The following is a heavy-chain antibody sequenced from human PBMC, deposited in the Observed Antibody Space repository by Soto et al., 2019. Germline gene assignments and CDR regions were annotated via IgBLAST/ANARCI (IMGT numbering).Heavy chain of an antibody. CDR3: ARAPRVNYGYPSYFDY. J-gene: IGHJ4*02. V-gene: IGHV4-59*01. D-gene: IGHD3-10*01. Sequence: QVQLQESGPGLVKPSETLSLTCTVSGGSISSYYWSWIRQPPGKGREWIGYIYYSGSTNYNPSLKSRVTISVDTSKNQFSLKLSSVTAADTAVYYCARAPRVNYGYPSYFDYWGQGTLVTVSS. CDR2: IYYSGST. CDR1: GGSISSYY.